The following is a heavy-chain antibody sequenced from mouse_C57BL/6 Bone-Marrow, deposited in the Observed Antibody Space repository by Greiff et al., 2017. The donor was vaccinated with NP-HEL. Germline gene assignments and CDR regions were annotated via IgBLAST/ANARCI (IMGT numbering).Heavy chain of an antibody. CDR1: GYTFTSYG. J-gene: IGHJ3*01. CDR2: IHPNSGSA. CDR3: AGLPSWFAY. Sequence: VQLQQPGAELVKPGASVKLSCKASGYTFTSYGMHWVKQRPGQGLEWIGMIHPNSGSANYNEKFKSKATLTVDKSSSTAYMELSSLTSEDSAVXYCAGLPSWFAYWGQGTLVTVSA. V-gene: IGHV1-64*01. D-gene: IGHD2-4*01.